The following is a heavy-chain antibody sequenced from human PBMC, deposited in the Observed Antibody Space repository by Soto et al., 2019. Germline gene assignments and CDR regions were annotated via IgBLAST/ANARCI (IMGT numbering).Heavy chain of an antibody. D-gene: IGHD3-10*01. Sequence: PSETLSLTCTVSGGSISSSSYYWGWIRQPPGKGLEWIGSIYYSGSTYYNPSLKSRVTISVDTSKNQFSLKLSSVTAADTAVYYCARRGRGIIWLGEGYGMDVWGQGTTVIVSS. CDR3: ARRGRGIIWLGEGYGMDV. CDR1: GGSISSSSYY. CDR2: IYYSGST. J-gene: IGHJ6*02. V-gene: IGHV4-39*01.